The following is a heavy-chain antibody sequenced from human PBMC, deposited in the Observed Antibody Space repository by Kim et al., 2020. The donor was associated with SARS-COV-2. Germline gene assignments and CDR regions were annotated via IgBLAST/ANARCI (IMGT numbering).Heavy chain of an antibody. CDR1: GFTFSSYG. J-gene: IGHJ6*02. V-gene: IGHV3-33*05. Sequence: GGSLRLSCAASGFTFSSYGMHWVRQAPGKGLEWVAVISYDGSNKYYADSVKGRFTISRDNSKNTLYLQMNSLRAEDTAVYYCARDRGYDILTGYYSKYYYYGMDVWGQGTTVTVSS. D-gene: IGHD3-9*01. CDR2: ISYDGSNK. CDR3: ARDRGYDILTGYYSKYYYYGMDV.